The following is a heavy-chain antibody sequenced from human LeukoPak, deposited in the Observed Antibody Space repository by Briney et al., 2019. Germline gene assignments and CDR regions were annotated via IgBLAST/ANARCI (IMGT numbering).Heavy chain of an antibody. Sequence: SETLSLTCTVSGGTISSGDYYWSWIRQPPGKGLEWIGYIYYSGSTYYNPSLKSRVTISVDTSKNQFSLKLSSVTAADTAVYHCAIRGYYDSSGHPSGAFDIWGQGTMVTVSS. J-gene: IGHJ3*02. D-gene: IGHD3-22*01. CDR1: GGTISSGDYY. CDR3: AIRGYYDSSGHPSGAFDI. CDR2: IYYSGST. V-gene: IGHV4-30-4*08.